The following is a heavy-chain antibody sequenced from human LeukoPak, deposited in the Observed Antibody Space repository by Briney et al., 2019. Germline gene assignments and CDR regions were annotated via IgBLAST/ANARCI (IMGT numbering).Heavy chain of an antibody. CDR2: INWNGGST. Sequence: PGGSLRLSCAASGFTFDDYGMSWVRQAPGKGLEWVSGINWNGGSTGYADSVKGRFTISRDNAKNSLYLQMNSLRAEDTAVYYCARDRSYSSDTDVWGKGTTVTVSS. CDR3: ARDRSYSSDTDV. V-gene: IGHV3-20*04. CDR1: GFTFDDYG. J-gene: IGHJ6*04. D-gene: IGHD6-25*01.